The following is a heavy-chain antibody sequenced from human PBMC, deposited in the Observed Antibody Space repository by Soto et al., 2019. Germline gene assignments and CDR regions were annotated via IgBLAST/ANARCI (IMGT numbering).Heavy chain of an antibody. CDR2: ITTSSSPT. V-gene: IGHV3-48*02. J-gene: IGHJ3*01. CDR3: ARDVDNALTGLSDASDV. Sequence: PGGSLRLSCAASGFTFSDYSMNWVRQAPGKGLEWVSYITTSSSPTYYADSVKGRFTISRDNVKNSLYLQMNSLRDEDTAVYYCARDVDNALTGLSDASDVWGQGTMVTVSS. D-gene: IGHD3-9*01. CDR1: GFTFSDYS.